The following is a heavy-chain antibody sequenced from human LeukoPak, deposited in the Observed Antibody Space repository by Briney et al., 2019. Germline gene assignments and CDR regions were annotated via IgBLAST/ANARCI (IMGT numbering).Heavy chain of an antibody. Sequence: SETLSLTCTVSGGSISSYYWSWIRQPPGRGLEWIGYIYYSGSTNYNPSLKSRVTISVDTSKNQFSLKLSSVTAADTAVYYCARRSPLRFLEWSYYYYMDVWGKGTTVTVSS. CDR2: IYYSGST. D-gene: IGHD3-3*01. CDR1: GGSISSYY. V-gene: IGHV4-59*08. CDR3: ARRSPLRFLEWSYYYYMDV. J-gene: IGHJ6*03.